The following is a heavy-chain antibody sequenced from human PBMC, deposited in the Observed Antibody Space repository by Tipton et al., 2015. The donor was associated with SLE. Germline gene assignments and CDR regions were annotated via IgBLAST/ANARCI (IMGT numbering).Heavy chain of an antibody. D-gene: IGHD3/OR15-3a*01. CDR2: INHSGST. V-gene: IGHV4-34*01. Sequence: LRLSCAVYGGSFSGYYWSWIRQPPGKGLEWIGEINHSGSTNYNPSLKSRVTISVDTSKNQFSLKLSSVTAADTAVYYCARAGLVRDSYWYFDLWGRGTLVTVSS. J-gene: IGHJ2*01. CDR1: GGSFSGYY. CDR3: ARAGLVRDSYWYFDL.